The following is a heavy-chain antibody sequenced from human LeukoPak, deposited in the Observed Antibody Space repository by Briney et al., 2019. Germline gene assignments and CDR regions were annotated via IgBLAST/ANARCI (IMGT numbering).Heavy chain of an antibody. CDR2: IYYSGST. J-gene: IGHJ6*03. D-gene: IGHD3-10*01. CDR1: GGSISSYY. V-gene: IGHV4-59*08. CDR3: ARHRGSGSYSFYYYMDV. Sequence: SETLSLTCTVSGGSISSYYWSWIRQPPGKGLEWIGYIYYSGSTNYNPSLKSRVTISVDTSKNQFSLKLSSVTAADTAVYYCARHRGSGSYSFYYYMDVWGKGTTVTISS.